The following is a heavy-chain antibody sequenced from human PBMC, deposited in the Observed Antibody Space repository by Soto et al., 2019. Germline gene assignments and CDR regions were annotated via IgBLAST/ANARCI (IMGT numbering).Heavy chain of an antibody. CDR1: GFTFSEYG. V-gene: IGHV3-30*18. D-gene: IGHD2-21*02. CDR2: ISYDGSDK. J-gene: IGHJ4*02. CDR3: AKDRSAGCGGDCAFEF. Sequence: QVHLVESGGGVVQPGRSLRLSCVASGFTFSEYGMHWVRQAPGKGLEWVAVISYDGSDKYYADSVRGRFTISRDSSKSTLFLRVDSLRAEDTAVYFCAKDRSAGCGGDCAFEFWGQGTLVTVSS.